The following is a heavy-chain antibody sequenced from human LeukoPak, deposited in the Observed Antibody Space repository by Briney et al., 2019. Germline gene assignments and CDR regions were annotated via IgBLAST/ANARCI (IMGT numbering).Heavy chain of an antibody. Sequence: ASVKVSCKASGYTFTGYYIHWVRQAPGQGLGWMGWINPNSGDTHYAQKFQGRVTMTRDTSITTAYMDLKSLISDDTAVYYCARVQYQLLFEGNWFDPWGQGTLVTVSS. V-gene: IGHV1-2*02. D-gene: IGHD2-2*01. J-gene: IGHJ5*02. CDR2: INPNSGDT. CDR1: GYTFTGYY. CDR3: ARVQYQLLFEGNWFDP.